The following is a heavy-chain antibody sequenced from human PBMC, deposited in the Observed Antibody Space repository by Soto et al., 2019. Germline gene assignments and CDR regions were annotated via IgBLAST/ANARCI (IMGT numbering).Heavy chain of an antibody. J-gene: IGHJ5*02. CDR1: GYSFTSYW. CDR2: IYPGDSDT. D-gene: IGHD6-13*01. CDR3: ARAFEGRQLVFGKFDP. Sequence: GESLKISCKGSGYSFTSYWIGWVRQMPGKGLEWMGIIYPGDSDTRYSPSFQGQVTISADKSISTAYLQWSSLKASDTAMYYCARAFEGRQLVFGKFDPWGQGTLVTVSS. V-gene: IGHV5-51*01.